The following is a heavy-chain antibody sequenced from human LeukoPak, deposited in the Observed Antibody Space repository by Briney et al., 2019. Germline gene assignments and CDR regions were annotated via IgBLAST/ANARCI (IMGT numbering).Heavy chain of an antibody. CDR1: GFTFSSYW. CDR3: ARDLDSYYYDSSGARRPLDY. J-gene: IGHJ4*02. Sequence: GRSLRLSCAASGFTFSSYWMSWVRQAPGKGLEWVANIKQDGSEKYYVDSVKGRFTISRDNAKNSLYLQMNSLRAEDTAVYYCARDLDSYYYDSSGARRPLDYWGQGTLVTVSS. V-gene: IGHV3-7*01. CDR2: IKQDGSEK. D-gene: IGHD3-22*01.